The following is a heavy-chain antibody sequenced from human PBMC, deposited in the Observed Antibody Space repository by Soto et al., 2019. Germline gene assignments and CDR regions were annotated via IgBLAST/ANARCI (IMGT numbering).Heavy chain of an antibody. CDR2: TIPVFNTA. Sequence: QVQLEQSGAEVKKPGSSVKISCKASGGTLSDHGVSWLRQAPGQGLEWVGGTIPVFNTANYAPKFQGRVTIAADKSTNIAYMELGSLRSDATAVYYCARGVYGSGNYYTGPSAFDIWGQGTLVIVSS. CDR3: ARGVYGSGNYYTGPSAFDI. CDR1: GGTLSDHG. V-gene: IGHV1-69*06. D-gene: IGHD3-10*01. J-gene: IGHJ3*02.